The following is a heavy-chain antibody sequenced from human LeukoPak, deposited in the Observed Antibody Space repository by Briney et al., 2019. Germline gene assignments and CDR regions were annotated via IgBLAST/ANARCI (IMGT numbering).Heavy chain of an antibody. J-gene: IGHJ4*02. CDR3: ARDLIDFWSGYYYYFDY. D-gene: IGHD3-3*01. V-gene: IGHV3-21*01. CDR2: ISSSSSYI. CDR1: GFTFSSYS. Sequence: GGSLRLSCAASGFTFSSYSMNWVRQAPGKGLEWVSSISSSSSYIYYADSVKGRFTISRDNAKNSLYLQMNSLRAEDTAVYYCARDLIDFWSGYYYYFDYWGQGTLVTVS.